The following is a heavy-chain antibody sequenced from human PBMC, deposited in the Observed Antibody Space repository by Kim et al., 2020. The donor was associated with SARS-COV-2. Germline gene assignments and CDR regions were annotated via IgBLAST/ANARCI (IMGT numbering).Heavy chain of an antibody. Sequence: SETLSLTCTVSGGSISSYYWSWIRQPPGKGLEWIGYIYYSGSTNYNPSLKSRVTISVDTSKNQFSLKLSSVTAADTAVYYCARDGVYCSSTSCYGRFDPWGQGTLVTVSS. CDR1: GGSISSYY. CDR3: ARDGVYCSSTSCYGRFDP. V-gene: IGHV4-59*13. D-gene: IGHD2-2*01. J-gene: IGHJ5*02. CDR2: IYYSGST.